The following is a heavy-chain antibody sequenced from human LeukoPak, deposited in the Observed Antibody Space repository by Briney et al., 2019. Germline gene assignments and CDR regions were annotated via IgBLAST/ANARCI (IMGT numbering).Heavy chain of an antibody. CDR1: GFTFSSYA. D-gene: IGHD3-10*01. Sequence: PGGSLRLSCAASGFTFSSYAMSWVRQAPGKGLEWVSAISGSGGSTYYADSVKGRFTISRDNSKNTLYLQMNSLRAEDTAVYYCAKDPLRRRWFRGDDAFDIWGQGTMVTVSS. CDR2: ISGSGGST. V-gene: IGHV3-23*01. CDR3: AKDPLRRRWFRGDDAFDI. J-gene: IGHJ3*02.